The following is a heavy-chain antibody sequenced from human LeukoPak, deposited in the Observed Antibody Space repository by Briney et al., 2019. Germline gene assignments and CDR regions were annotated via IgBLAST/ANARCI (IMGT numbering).Heavy chain of an antibody. CDR2: IYSGGSI. D-gene: IGHD4-23*01. Sequence: PGGSLRLSCAASGLTISSYMSWVRQAPGKGLEWVSVIYSGGSIYYADSVKGRFTISRDKSKNTLYLQMNNLRAEDTAVYYCARPPYGGVDYWGQGTLVTVSS. CDR3: ARPPYGGVDY. J-gene: IGHJ4*02. CDR1: GLTISSY. V-gene: IGHV3-66*04.